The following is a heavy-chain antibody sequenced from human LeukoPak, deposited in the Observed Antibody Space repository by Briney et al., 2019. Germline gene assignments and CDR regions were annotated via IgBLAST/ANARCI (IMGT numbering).Heavy chain of an antibody. CDR3: AKEDDYGPYYFDY. CDR1: GFTFSNAW. CDR2: IKSKTDGGTT. J-gene: IGHJ4*02. V-gene: IGHV3-15*01. D-gene: IGHD4-17*01. Sequence: PRGSLRLSCAASGFTFSNAWMSWVRQVPGKGLEWVGRIKSKTDGGTTDYAAPVKGRFTISRDDSKNTLYLQMNSLKTEDTAVYYCAKEDDYGPYYFDYWGQGTLVTVSS.